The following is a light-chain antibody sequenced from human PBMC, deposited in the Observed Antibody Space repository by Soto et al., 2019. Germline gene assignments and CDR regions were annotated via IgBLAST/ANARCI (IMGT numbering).Light chain of an antibody. Sequence: QSALTQPPSASGSPGQSVAISCTGTSSDVGAYNYVSWYQQYPGKAPKLIIYDVSKRPSGVPDRFSGSKSGNTASLTVTGLQAEDEADYYCSSHGGSGVFGGGTKLTVL. CDR2: DVS. V-gene: IGLV2-8*01. J-gene: IGLJ3*02. CDR1: SSDVGAYNY. CDR3: SSHGGSGV.